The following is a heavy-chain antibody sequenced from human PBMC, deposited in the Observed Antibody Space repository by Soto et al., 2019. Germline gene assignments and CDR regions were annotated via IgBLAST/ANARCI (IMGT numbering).Heavy chain of an antibody. CDR3: ARHADYGDSRYYYYYGMDV. D-gene: IGHD4-17*01. V-gene: IGHV1-69*13. CDR2: IIPIFGTA. Sequence: GASVKVSCKASGGTFSSYAISWVRQAPGQGLEWMGGIIPIFGTANYAQKFQGRVTITADESTSTAYMELSSLRSEDTAVYYCARHADYGDSRYYYYYGMDVWGQGTTVTVSS. J-gene: IGHJ6*02. CDR1: GGTFSSYA.